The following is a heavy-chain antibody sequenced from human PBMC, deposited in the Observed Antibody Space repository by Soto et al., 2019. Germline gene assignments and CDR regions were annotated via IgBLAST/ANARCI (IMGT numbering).Heavy chain of an antibody. CDR2: ISYDGSDI. CDR3: ARDQGRTVTRGDWFDP. CDR1: GFMFSTYA. D-gene: IGHD6-19*01. Sequence: GGSLRLSCAASGFMFSTYAMNWVRQAPGKGLEWVAVISYDGSDIYYGDSGKGRFTISRDNSRNTLYLEMNSLQTEDTAVFYCARDQGRTVTRGDWFDPWGQGTLVTVSS. J-gene: IGHJ5*02. V-gene: IGHV3-30-3*01.